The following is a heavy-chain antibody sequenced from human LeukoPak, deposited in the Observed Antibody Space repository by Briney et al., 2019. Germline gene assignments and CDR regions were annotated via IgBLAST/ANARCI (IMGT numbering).Heavy chain of an antibody. CDR1: GFTFSSYS. J-gene: IGHJ4*02. CDR2: ISSSSSYT. CDR3: ARTDLTTESDY. Sequence: GGSLRLSCAASGFTFSSYSMNWVRQAPGKGLEWVSSISSSSSYTYYADSVKGRFTISRDNAKNSLYLQMNSLRAEDTAVYYCARTDLTTESDYWGQGTLVTVSS. V-gene: IGHV3-21*01. D-gene: IGHD4-11*01.